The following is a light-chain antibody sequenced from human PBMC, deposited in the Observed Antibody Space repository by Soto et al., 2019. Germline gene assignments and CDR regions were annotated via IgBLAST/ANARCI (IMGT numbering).Light chain of an antibody. CDR2: DAS. CDR1: QSFSSW. Sequence: DIQMTQSPSTLSASVGDRVTITCRASQSFSSWLAWYQQKPGKTPNLLIYDASTLESGVPSRFSGSGSGTEFTLTISSLQPDDFAPYYCQQYNSYPYSFGQGTKLEIK. V-gene: IGKV1-5*01. CDR3: QQYNSYPYS. J-gene: IGKJ2*01.